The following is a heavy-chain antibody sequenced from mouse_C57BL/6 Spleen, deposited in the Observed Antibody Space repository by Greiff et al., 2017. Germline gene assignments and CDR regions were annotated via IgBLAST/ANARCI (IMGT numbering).Heavy chain of an antibody. J-gene: IGHJ3*01. CDR1: GYTFTSYW. Sequence: QVQLQQPGAELVMPGASVKLSCKASGYTFTSYWMRWVKQRPGQGLEWIGEIDPSDSYTNYNQKFKGKATLTVDKSSSSAYMQLSSLTSEDSAVYYCARGGYYGSRSPWFAYWGQGTLVTVSA. D-gene: IGHD1-1*01. CDR2: IDPSDSYT. CDR3: ARGGYYGSRSPWFAY. V-gene: IGHV1-69*01.